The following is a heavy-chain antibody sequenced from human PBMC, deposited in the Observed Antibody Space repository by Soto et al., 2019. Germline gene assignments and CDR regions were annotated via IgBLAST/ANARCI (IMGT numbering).Heavy chain of an antibody. V-gene: IGHV3-53*01. Sequence: PGGSLRLSCAASGFTVSNNYMNWVRQAPGKGLESVSVLYTDGSTYYADSVRGRFTISRDNPKNTLYLQMNSLRVEDTALYYCATAYCIDGSSCGFDYWGQGTLVTVSS. CDR1: GFTVSNNY. CDR3: ATAYCIDGSSCGFDY. D-gene: IGHD2-15*01. CDR2: LYTDGST. J-gene: IGHJ4*02.